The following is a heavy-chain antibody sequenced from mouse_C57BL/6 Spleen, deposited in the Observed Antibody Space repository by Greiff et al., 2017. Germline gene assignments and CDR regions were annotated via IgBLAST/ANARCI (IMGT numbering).Heavy chain of an antibody. CDR2: IYPGDGDT. D-gene: IGHD1-1*01. J-gene: IGHJ2*01. Sequence: QVQLQQSGPELVKPGASVKISCKASGYAFSSSWMNWVKQRPGKGLEWIGRIYPGDGDTNYNGKFKGKATLTADKSSSTAYMQLSSLASEDSAVYCCGRGSERGSGGYWGQGTTLTVSS. CDR1: GYAFSSSW. CDR3: GRGSERGSGGY. V-gene: IGHV1-82*01.